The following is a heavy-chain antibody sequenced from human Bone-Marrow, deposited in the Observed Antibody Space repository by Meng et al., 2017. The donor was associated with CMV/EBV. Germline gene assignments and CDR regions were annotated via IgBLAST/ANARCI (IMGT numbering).Heavy chain of an antibody. Sequence: ESLKISCTVSGGSVSSGSYYWNWIRQPPGKELEWIGFVSYSGGNKYNPSLKSRVTMSIDTSKNQFSLKLTSVTAADTAMYYCARGKYCAGGSCDSMDYWGQGTLVTVSS. CDR3: ARGKYCAGGSCDSMDY. J-gene: IGHJ4*02. V-gene: IGHV4-61*01. CDR2: VSYSGGN. CDR1: GGSVSSGSYY. D-gene: IGHD2-15*01.